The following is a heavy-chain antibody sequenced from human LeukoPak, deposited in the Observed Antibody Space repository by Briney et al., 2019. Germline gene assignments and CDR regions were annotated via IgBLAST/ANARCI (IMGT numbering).Heavy chain of an antibody. J-gene: IGHJ6*02. CDR3: AREEAIVRGWYYYYYYAMDV. V-gene: IGHV3-7*05. D-gene: IGHD3-10*01. CDR1: GLTFSRYW. CDR2: IKQDGSEK. Sequence: TGGSLRLSCRASGLTFSRYWMSWVRQAPGKGLEWVANIKQDGSEKYYVDSVKGRFTISRDNAKNSLYLQMNSLRAEDTAVYYCAREEAIVRGWYYYYYYAMDVWGQGTTVTVSS.